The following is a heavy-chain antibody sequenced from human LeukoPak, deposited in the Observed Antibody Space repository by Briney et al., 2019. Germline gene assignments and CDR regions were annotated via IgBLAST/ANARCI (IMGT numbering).Heavy chain of an antibody. CDR1: GGTFSSYA. Sequence: SVKVSCKASGGTFSSYAISWVRQAPGQGLEWMGRIIPTFGIANYAQKFQGRVTITADKSTSTAYMELSSLRSEDTAVYYCARGGSDAEYFQHWGQGTLVTVSS. D-gene: IGHD2-15*01. V-gene: IGHV1-69*04. CDR3: ARGGSDAEYFQH. CDR2: IIPTFGIA. J-gene: IGHJ1*01.